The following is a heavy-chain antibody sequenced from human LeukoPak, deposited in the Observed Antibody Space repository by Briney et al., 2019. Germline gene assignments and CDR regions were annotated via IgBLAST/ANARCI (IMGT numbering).Heavy chain of an antibody. J-gene: IGHJ4*02. CDR1: GYTFTGYY. CDR2: INPNSGGT. Sequence: ASVKVSCKASGYTFTGYYMHWVRQAPGQGLEWMGWINPNSGGTNYAQKFQGRVTMTRDTSISTAYMELSRLRSDDTAVYYCARAQAPNGYVDYWGQGTLVTVSS. CDR3: ARAQAPNGYVDY. V-gene: IGHV1-2*02.